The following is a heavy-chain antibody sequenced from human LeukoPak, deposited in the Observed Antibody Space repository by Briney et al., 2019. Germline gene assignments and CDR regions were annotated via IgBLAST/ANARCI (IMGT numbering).Heavy chain of an antibody. D-gene: IGHD6-13*01. Sequence: SETLSLTCTVSGGSISSYYWSWIQQPPGKGLEWIGYIYYSGSTNYNPSLKSRVTISVDTSKNQFSLKLSSVTAADTAVYYCARHASEGGPAAAGYYYYGMDVWGQGTTVTVSS. CDR2: IYYSGST. J-gene: IGHJ6*02. CDR3: ARHASEGGPAAAGYYYYGMDV. V-gene: IGHV4-59*08. CDR1: GGSISSYY.